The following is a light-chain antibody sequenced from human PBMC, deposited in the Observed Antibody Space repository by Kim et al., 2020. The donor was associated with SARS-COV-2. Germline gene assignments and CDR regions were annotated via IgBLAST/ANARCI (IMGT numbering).Light chain of an antibody. J-gene: IGLJ3*02. CDR2: QDS. Sequence: SYELTQPPSVSVSPGQTASITCSGDKLGDKYACWYQQKPGQSPVLVIYQDSKRPSGIPERFSGSHSGNTATLTISGTQAMDEADYYCQAWDSSIVVFGGG. CDR3: QAWDSSIVV. V-gene: IGLV3-1*01. CDR1: KLGDKY.